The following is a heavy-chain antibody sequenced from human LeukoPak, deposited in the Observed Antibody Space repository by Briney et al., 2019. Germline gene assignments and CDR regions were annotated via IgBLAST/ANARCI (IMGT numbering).Heavy chain of an antibody. J-gene: IGHJ4*02. CDR2: ITGSGGTT. CDR1: GFTFSSYA. D-gene: IGHD3-22*01. Sequence: SGGSLRLSCAASGFTFSSYAMSWVRQAPGKGLEWVPAITGSGGTTHYADSVKGRFTFSRDNSKNTLYLHMTSLRAEDTALYYCAKVMHSVGYWHFDYWGQGTLVTVSS. CDR3: AKVMHSVGYWHFDY. V-gene: IGHV3-23*01.